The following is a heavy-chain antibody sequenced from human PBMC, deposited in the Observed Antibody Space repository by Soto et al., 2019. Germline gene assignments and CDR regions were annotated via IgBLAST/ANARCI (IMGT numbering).Heavy chain of an antibody. CDR3: AKDLRAANWFDP. D-gene: IGHD4-17*01. V-gene: IGHV3-23*01. CDR2: ISGSGGST. Sequence: PGGSLRLSCAASGFTFSGYAMSWVRQAPGKGLEWVSAISGSGGSTYYADSVKGRFTISRDNSKNTPYLQMNSLRAEDTAVYYCAKDLRAANWFDPWGQGTLVTVSS. J-gene: IGHJ5*02. CDR1: GFTFSGYA.